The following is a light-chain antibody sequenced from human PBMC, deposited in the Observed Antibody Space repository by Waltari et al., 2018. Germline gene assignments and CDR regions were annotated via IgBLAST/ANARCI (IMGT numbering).Light chain of an antibody. J-gene: IGKJ5*01. Sequence: EIVLTQSPATLSLSPGERATLSCRASQSVRSYLAWYQQEPGQAPRLLFFDASKRATGIPARFSGSGSGTDFTLTISSLEPEDSAIYYCQQRDNWPPAITFGQGTRLEIK. V-gene: IGKV3-11*01. CDR1: QSVRSY. CDR2: DAS. CDR3: QQRDNWPPAIT.